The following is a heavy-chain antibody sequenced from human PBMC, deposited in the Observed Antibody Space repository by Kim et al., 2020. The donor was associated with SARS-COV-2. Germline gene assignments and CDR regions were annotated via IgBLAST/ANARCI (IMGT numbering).Heavy chain of an antibody. D-gene: IGHD3-22*01. Sequence: GGSLRLSCAASGFTFSSYSMNWVRQAPGKGLEWVSYISSSSSTIYYADSVKGRFTISRDNAKNSLYLQMNSLRDEDTAVYYCARTDKYYYDSSGYYGYGMDVWGQGTTVTVSS. CDR2: ISSSSSTI. V-gene: IGHV3-48*02. CDR3: ARTDKYYYDSSGYYGYGMDV. J-gene: IGHJ6*02. CDR1: GFTFSSYS.